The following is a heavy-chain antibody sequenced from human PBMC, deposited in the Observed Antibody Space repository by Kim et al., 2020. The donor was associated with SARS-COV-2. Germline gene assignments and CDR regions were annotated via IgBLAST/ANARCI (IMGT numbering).Heavy chain of an antibody. CDR3: TTSYGSGSYWSDY. CDR1: GFTFSNAW. Sequence: GGSLRLSCAASGFTFSNAWMSWVRQAPGKGLEWVGRIKSKTDGGTTDYAAPVKGRFTISRDDSKNTLYLQMNSLKTEDTAVYYCTTSYGSGSYWSDYWGQGTLGTVSS. V-gene: IGHV3-15*01. J-gene: IGHJ4*02. CDR2: IKSKTDGGTT. D-gene: IGHD3-10*01.